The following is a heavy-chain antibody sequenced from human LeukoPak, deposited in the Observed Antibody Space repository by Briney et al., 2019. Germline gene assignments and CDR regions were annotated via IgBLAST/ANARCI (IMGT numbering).Heavy chain of an antibody. D-gene: IGHD1-14*01. CDR1: GGSFSGYY. CDR2: INHSGST. J-gene: IGHJ4*02. Sequence: SETLSLTCAVYGGSFSGYYWSWIRQPPGKGLEWIGEINHSGSTNYNPSLKSRVTISVDTSKNQFSLKLSSVTAADTAVYYCARGLPSRRWYNWNHDHYYFDYWGQGTLVTVSS. V-gene: IGHV4-34*01. CDR3: ARGLPSRRWYNWNHDHYYFDY.